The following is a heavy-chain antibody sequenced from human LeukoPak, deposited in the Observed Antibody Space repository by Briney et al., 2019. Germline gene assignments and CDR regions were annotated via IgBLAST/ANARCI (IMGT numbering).Heavy chain of an antibody. CDR2: ISGSGGST. Sequence: PGGSLRLSCAASGFTFSSYAMSWVRQAPGKGLEWVSAISGSGGSTYYADSVKGRFTISRDNSKNTLYLQMNSLRAEDTAVYYCARSRGDYGDFLDYWGQGTLVTVSS. V-gene: IGHV3-23*01. J-gene: IGHJ4*02. D-gene: IGHD4-17*01. CDR3: ARSRGDYGDFLDY. CDR1: GFTFSSYA.